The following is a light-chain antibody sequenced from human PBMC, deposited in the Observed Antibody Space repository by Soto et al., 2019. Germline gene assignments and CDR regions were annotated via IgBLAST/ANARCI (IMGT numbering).Light chain of an antibody. V-gene: IGLV2-14*01. Sequence: QSALTQPASVSGSPGQSITISCTGTRSDVGGYNFVSWYQQLPGKAPKLMIYEVRNRPSGVSNRFSGSKSGNTASLTISGLHAEDEADYYCSSYTSSSTLEVFGTGTKVTVL. CDR2: EVR. CDR1: RSDVGGYNF. CDR3: SSYTSSSTLEV. J-gene: IGLJ1*01.